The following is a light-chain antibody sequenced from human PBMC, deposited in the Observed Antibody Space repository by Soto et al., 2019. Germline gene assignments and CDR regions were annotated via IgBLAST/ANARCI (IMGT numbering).Light chain of an antibody. V-gene: IGKV3-20*01. CDR2: GAS. CDR3: QQYGRSPFT. J-gene: IGKJ3*01. CDR1: QSVSSNY. Sequence: EIVMTQSPVTLSLSPGGTATLSCRASQSVSSNYVAWFHQKPGQAPRLLIYGASSRATGVPDRFSASGSGTDFTLTISRLEPEDFAVYYCQQYGRSPFTLGPGTKVDIK.